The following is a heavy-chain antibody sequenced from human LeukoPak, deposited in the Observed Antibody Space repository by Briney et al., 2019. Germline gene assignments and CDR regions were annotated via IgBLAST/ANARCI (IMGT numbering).Heavy chain of an antibody. J-gene: IGHJ4*02. CDR2: IGAAGDS. D-gene: IGHD6-13*01. V-gene: IGHV3-13*01. Sequence: GGSLRLSCAASGFTFSSYDMHWVRQVTGKGLVWVSTIGAAGDSYYPGSVKGRFTISRENARNSLYLQLNSLRAGDTAVYYCARGKGSWYYFDYWGQGTLVTVSS. CDR3: ARGKGSWYYFDY. CDR1: GFTFSSYD.